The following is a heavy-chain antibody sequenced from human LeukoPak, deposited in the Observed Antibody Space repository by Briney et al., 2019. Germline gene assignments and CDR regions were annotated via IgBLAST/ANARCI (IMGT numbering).Heavy chain of an antibody. V-gene: IGHV3-74*01. CDR3: ARGSAVTGVH. D-gene: IGHD1-14*01. Sequence: SGGSLRLSCAASGFTFSSYWMHWVRQAPGKGLVWISRINSDGSTTNYADSVKGRFTISRDNAKNTLYLQMNSLRAEDTAMYYCARGSAVTGVHWGQGTLVTVSS. CDR1: GFTFSSYW. J-gene: IGHJ4*02. CDR2: INSDGSTT.